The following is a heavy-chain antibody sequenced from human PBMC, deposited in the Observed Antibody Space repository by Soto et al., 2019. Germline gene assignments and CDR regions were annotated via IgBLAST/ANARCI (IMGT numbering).Heavy chain of an antibody. Sequence: QVQLVESGGGVVQPGRSLRLSCAASGFTFSSYGMHWVRQAPGKGLEWVAVISYDGSNKYYADSVKGRFTISRDNSKNTLYLQMNSLRAEDTAVYYCAKTFDSSSWYYYYYGMDVWGQGTTVTVSS. J-gene: IGHJ6*02. CDR2: ISYDGSNK. CDR3: AKTFDSSSWYYYYYGMDV. CDR1: GFTFSSYG. D-gene: IGHD6-13*01. V-gene: IGHV3-30*18.